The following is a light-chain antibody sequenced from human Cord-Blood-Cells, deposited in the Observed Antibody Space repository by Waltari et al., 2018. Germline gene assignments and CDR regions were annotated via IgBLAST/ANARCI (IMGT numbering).Light chain of an antibody. CDR2: EGS. Sequence: QSALTQPASVSGSPGQSITISCTGTSSDVGSYNLVSWYQQHPGKAPKLMIYEGSKRPSGLPNRFAGSKSGNTASLTIAGLQAEDEADDYCCSYAGSSTYYVFGTGTKVTVL. CDR1: SSDVGSYNL. CDR3: CSYAGSSTYYV. V-gene: IGLV2-23*01. J-gene: IGLJ1*01.